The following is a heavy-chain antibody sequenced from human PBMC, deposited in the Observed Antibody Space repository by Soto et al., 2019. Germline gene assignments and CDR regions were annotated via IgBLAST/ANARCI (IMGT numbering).Heavy chain of an antibody. CDR1: GGSISSGGYY. CDR2: IYYSGST. CDR3: ARDQEVADTPGWFDP. V-gene: IGHV4-31*03. J-gene: IGHJ5*02. D-gene: IGHD6-19*01. Sequence: QVQLQESGPGLVKPSQTLSLTCTVSGGSISSGGYYWSWIRQHPGKGLEWIGYIYYSGSTYYNPSLKSRVTISVDTSKNQFSLKLSSVTAADTAVYYCARDQEVADTPGWFDPWGQGTLVTVSS.